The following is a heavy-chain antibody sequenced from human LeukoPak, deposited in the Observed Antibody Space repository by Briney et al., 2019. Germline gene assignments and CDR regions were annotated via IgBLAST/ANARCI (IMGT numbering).Heavy chain of an antibody. CDR1: GYTFTSYA. J-gene: IGHJ4*02. CDR3: ARVGSSGYYYV. Sequence: GASVKVSCKASGYTFTSYAMNWVRQAPGQGLEWMGWINTKTGNPTYGQGFTGRFVFSLDTSVSTAYLQINSLKAEDTAVYYCARVGSSGYYYVWGQGTLVTVSS. D-gene: IGHD3-22*01. V-gene: IGHV7-4-1*02. CDR2: INTKTGNP.